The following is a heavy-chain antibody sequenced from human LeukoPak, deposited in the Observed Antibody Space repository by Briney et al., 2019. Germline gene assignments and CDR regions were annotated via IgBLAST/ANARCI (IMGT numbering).Heavy chain of an antibody. CDR2: INHSGST. CDR1: GGSFSGYY. D-gene: IGHD2-15*01. V-gene: IGHV4-34*01. CDR3: ARDLRGGYCSGGSCYAREDNWFDP. J-gene: IGHJ5*02. Sequence: SETLSLTCAVYGGSFSGYYWSWIRQPPGKGLEWIGEINHSGSTNYNPSLKSRVTISVDTSKNQFSLKLSSVTAADTAVYYCARDLRGGYCSGGSCYAREDNWFDPWGQGTLVTVSS.